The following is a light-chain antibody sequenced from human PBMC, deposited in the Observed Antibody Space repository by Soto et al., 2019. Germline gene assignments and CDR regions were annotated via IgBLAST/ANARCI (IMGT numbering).Light chain of an antibody. CDR3: SSYAGSTL. J-gene: IGLJ2*01. CDR1: SSDVGGYNY. Sequence: QSAQTQPPSASGSPGQSVTISCTGTSSDVGGYNYVSWYQQHPGKAPKLMIYEVSKRPSGVPDRFSGSKSGNTASLTVSGLQAEDEADYYCSSYAGSTLFGGGTKVTVL. CDR2: EVS. V-gene: IGLV2-8*01.